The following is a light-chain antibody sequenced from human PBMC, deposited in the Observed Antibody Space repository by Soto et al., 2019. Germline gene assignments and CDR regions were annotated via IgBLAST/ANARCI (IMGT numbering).Light chain of an antibody. CDR2: WAS. Sequence: DILMTESLGCMAVSLGERATINCTSSQSVLSSSNNKNYLAWYQQKSGQSPKLLIYWASTRESGVPARFSGSGSGTDFTLTISSLQPEDVAAYYCQQYYRNSPTFGQGTKVDIK. CDR3: QQYYRNSPT. V-gene: IGKV4-1*01. CDR1: QSVLSSSNNKNY. J-gene: IGKJ1*01.